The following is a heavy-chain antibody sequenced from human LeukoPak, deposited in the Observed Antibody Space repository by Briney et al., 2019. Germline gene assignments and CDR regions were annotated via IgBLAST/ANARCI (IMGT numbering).Heavy chain of an antibody. D-gene: IGHD1-1*01. Sequence: PGGSLRLSCAASGFTFSSYGMHWVRQAPGKGLEWVAVIWYDGSNKYYADSVKGRFTISRDNSKNTLYLQMNSLRAEDTAVYYWAKDFPGGRAGIDYWGQGTLVTVSS. J-gene: IGHJ4*02. CDR1: GFTFSSYG. V-gene: IGHV3-33*06. CDR2: IWYDGSNK. CDR3: AKDFPGGRAGIDY.